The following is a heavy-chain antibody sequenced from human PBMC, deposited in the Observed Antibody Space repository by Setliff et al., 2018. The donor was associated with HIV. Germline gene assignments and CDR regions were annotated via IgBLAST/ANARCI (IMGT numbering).Heavy chain of an antibody. Sequence: SETLSLTCTVSGASISSSSHHWAWIRQPPGKGLEYIGNIYYTGSTHHNPSLESRVATSVDTSKNQFSLKLSSVTAADTAVYHCARADNYYYDSSAYYFNYYYMDVWGKGTTVTVSS. CDR1: GASISSSSHH. CDR2: IYYTGST. J-gene: IGHJ6*03. CDR3: ARADNYYYDSSAYYFNYYYMDV. D-gene: IGHD3-22*01. V-gene: IGHV4-39*07.